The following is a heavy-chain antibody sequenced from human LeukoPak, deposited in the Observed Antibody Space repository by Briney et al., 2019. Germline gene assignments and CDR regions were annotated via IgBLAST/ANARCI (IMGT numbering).Heavy chain of an antibody. CDR3: AWGLWGVPAAIPVGAFDI. J-gene: IGHJ3*02. V-gene: IGHV3-48*01. CDR1: GFTFSSYS. D-gene: IGHD2-2*01. Sequence: PGGSLRLSCAASGFTFSSYSMNWVRQAPGKGLEWVSYISSSSSTIYYADSVKGRFTISRDNAKNSLYLQMNSLRAEDTAVYYCAWGLWGVPAAIPVGAFDIWGQGTMVTVSS. CDR2: ISSSSSTI.